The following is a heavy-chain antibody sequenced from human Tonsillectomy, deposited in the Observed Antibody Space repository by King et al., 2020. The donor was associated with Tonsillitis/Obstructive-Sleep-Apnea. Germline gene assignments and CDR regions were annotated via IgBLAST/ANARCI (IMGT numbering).Heavy chain of an antibody. D-gene: IGHD3-3*01. CDR3: AGRSGLPNYYDS. CDR1: GFTFSRLG. CDR2: ISDGGGST. Sequence: VQLVESGGGLVQPGGSLRLSCAASGFTFSRLGMTWVRQAPGRGLEWVSGISDGGGSTYYADSVKGRFTISRDNSKNKLYLHMNSLRAEDKAVDHCAGRSGLPNYYDSWGQGTLVTVSS. V-gene: IGHV3-23*04. J-gene: IGHJ4*02.